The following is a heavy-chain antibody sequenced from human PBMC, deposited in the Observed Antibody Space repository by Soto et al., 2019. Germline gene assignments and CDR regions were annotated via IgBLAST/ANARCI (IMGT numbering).Heavy chain of an antibody. J-gene: IGHJ4*02. V-gene: IGHV3-20*04. Sequence: EVQLVESGGGVVRPGGSLRLSCAASGFTFDDYGMSWVRQAPGKGLEWVSGINWNGGSTGYAGSVKGRFTISRDDAKNSMFLQMNRLRAEDTALYYCARLYSSGWYGPGRYWGQGTLVTVSS. CDR1: GFTFDDYG. CDR2: INWNGGST. D-gene: IGHD6-19*01. CDR3: ARLYSSGWYGPGRY.